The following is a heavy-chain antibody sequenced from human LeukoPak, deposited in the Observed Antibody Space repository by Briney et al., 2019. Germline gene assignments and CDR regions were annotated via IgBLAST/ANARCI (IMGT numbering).Heavy chain of an antibody. D-gene: IGHD1-26*01. CDR2: FDPEDGET. CDR3: ATDCGIVGAPGGFDY. CDR1: GYTLTELS. V-gene: IGHV1-24*01. J-gene: IGHJ4*02. Sequence: ASVKVSFKVSGYTLTELSMHWVRPAPGKGLEGMGGFDPEDGETIYAQKFQGRVTMTEDTSTDTAYMELSSLRSEDTAVYYCATDCGIVGAPGGFDYWGQGTLVTVSS.